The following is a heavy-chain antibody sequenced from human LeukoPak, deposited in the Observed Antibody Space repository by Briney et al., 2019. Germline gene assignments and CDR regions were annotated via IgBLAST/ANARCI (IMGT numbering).Heavy chain of an antibody. Sequence: SETLSLTCTVSGYSISSGYYWGWIRQPPGKGLEWFGSIYHSGSTYYNPSLKSRVTISVDTSKNQFSLKLSSVTAADTAVYHCARDLSVVRGTMDWFDPWGQGTLVTVSS. V-gene: IGHV4-38-2*02. CDR3: ARDLSVVRGTMDWFDP. D-gene: IGHD3-10*01. CDR2: IYHSGST. CDR1: GYSISSGYY. J-gene: IGHJ5*02.